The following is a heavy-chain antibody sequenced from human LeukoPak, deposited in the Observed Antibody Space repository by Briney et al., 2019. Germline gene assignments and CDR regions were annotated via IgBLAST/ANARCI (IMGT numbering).Heavy chain of an antibody. CDR2: ISSSSSTI. CDR1: GFTFSRYW. D-gene: IGHD3-16*01. J-gene: IGHJ4*02. V-gene: IGHV3-48*01. CDR3: AREGITVSHDLDY. Sequence: GGSLRLSCAASGFTFSRYWMSWVRQAPGKGLEWVSYISSSSSTIYYADSVKGRFTISRDNAKSSLYLQMNSLRAEDTAVYYCAREGITVSHDLDYWGQGTLVTVSS.